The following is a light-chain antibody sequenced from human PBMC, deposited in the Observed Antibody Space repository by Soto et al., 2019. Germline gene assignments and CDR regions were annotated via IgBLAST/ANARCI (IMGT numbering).Light chain of an antibody. CDR1: SSNIGSNT. V-gene: IGLV1-44*01. CDR2: SND. CDR3: AAWDDSLNGRV. J-gene: IGLJ2*01. Sequence: QSVLTQPPSASGTPGQRVSFSCSGTSSNIGSNTVTWYSQFPGTAPKLLIYSNDQRPSGVPDRFSGSKSGTSASLAISGLQSEDEADYYSAAWDDSLNGRVFGGGTKLTVL.